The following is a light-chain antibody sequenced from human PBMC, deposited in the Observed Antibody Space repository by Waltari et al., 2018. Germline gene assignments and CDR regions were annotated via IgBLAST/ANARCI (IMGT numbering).Light chain of an antibody. Sequence: QSALTQPRSVSGSPGQSVTISCTGTSSDVGNYNYVSWYQQHPGKAPTLMIYDVTKRPSGVPDRFSGSKSDNTASLTISGLQAEDEADYYCSSYAGSYTFEVFGTGTKVTVL. J-gene: IGLJ1*01. CDR1: SSDVGNYNY. CDR2: DVT. V-gene: IGLV2-11*01. CDR3: SSYAGSYTFEV.